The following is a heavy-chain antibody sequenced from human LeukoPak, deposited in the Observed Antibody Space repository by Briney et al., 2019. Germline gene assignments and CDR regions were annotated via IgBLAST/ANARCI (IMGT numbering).Heavy chain of an antibody. J-gene: IGHJ4*02. CDR1: GFNFNTKW. CDR2: INQDGSEK. V-gene: IGHV3-7*01. CDR3: ADPPSDF. Sequence: GGSLRLSCATSGFNFNTKWMTWVRQAPGKGLEWVANINQDGSEKCHGDSVKGRFIISRDNAKRSLFLEMSSLRAEDTAVYYCADPPSDFWGQGTLVAVSS.